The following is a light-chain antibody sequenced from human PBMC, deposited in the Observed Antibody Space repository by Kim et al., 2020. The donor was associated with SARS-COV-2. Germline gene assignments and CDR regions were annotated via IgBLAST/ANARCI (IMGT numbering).Light chain of an antibody. CDR1: KLEDRY. CDR2: QDT. V-gene: IGLV3-1*01. CDR3: QAWDSNTAV. Sequence: SYELTQPPSVSVSPGQTATITCSGDKLEDRYVYWFQQKPGQSPLLVISQDTKRPSGIPERFSGSNSGNTATLTISGTQATDEADYFCQAWDSNTAVFGGGTQLTVL. J-gene: IGLJ2*01.